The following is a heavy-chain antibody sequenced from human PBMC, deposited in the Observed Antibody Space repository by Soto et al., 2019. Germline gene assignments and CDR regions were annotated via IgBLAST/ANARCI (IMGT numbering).Heavy chain of an antibody. V-gene: IGHV4-39*01. CDR3: AGLYPYASSGYHLDY. J-gene: IGHJ4*02. D-gene: IGHD3-22*01. Sequence: PSETLSLTCTVSGGSISSTSSYWAWIRQPPGKGLEWVGSIYYLGNTYYNPSLGSRVTISVDTSKNQFSLKLGSVTAADTAVFYCAGLYPYASSGYHLDYWSQGTLVTVSS. CDR2: IYYLGNT. CDR1: GGSISSTSSY.